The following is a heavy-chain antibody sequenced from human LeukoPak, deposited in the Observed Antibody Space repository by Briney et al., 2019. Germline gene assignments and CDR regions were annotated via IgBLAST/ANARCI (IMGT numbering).Heavy chain of an antibody. CDR3: ARGFSSNWYVDP. J-gene: IGHJ5*02. CDR1: GGSISSYY. CDR2: IYYSGNT. Sequence: SETLSLTCTVSGGSISSYYWSWIRQPPGKGLEWIGYIYYSGNTNYNPSLKSRVTIPVDTPKNQFSLKLNSVTAADTAVYYCARGFSSNWYVDPWGQGTLVTVSS. V-gene: IGHV4-59*12. D-gene: IGHD6-13*01.